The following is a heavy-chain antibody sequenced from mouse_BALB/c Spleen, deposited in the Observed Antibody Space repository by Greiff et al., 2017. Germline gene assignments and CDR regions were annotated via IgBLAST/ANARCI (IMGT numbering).Heavy chain of an antibody. D-gene: IGHD1-1*01. CDR2: INSNGGST. Sequence: EVQVVESGGGLVQPGGSLKLSCAASGFTFSSYGMSWVRQTPDKRLELVATINSNGGSTYYPDSVKGRFTISRDNAKNTLYLQMSSLKSEDTAMYYCARNYGSSYAWFAYWGQGTLVTVSA. V-gene: IGHV5-6-3*01. CDR3: ARNYGSSYAWFAY. CDR1: GFTFSSYG. J-gene: IGHJ3*01.